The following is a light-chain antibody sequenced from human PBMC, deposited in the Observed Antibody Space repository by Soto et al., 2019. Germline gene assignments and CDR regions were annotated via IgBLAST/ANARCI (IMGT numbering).Light chain of an antibody. Sequence: DIQMTQSPSTLSASVGDRVTITCRASQTISSWLAWYQQKPGKAPKVLMYKASTLESGVPSRFGGSGSETEFTLTISGLQPEDFATYYCQQYDNLPRFGPGTKVDI. CDR3: QQYDNLPR. CDR1: QTISSW. V-gene: IGKV1-5*03. J-gene: IGKJ3*01. CDR2: KAS.